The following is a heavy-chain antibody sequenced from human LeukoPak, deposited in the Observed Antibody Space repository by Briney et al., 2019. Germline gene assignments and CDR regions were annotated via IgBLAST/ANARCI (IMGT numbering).Heavy chain of an antibody. D-gene: IGHD6-19*01. CDR2: IAYDGSNE. CDR1: GFTFSNYG. V-gene: IGHV3-30*18. J-gene: IGHJ3*02. CDR3: AKDQGIAVAGTDDAFDI. Sequence: GGSLRLSCAASGFTFSNYGMDWVRQAPGKGLEWVAVIAYDGSNEYYAEFVKGRFTISRDNSKNTLYLQMYSLRAEDTAVYFCAKDQGIAVAGTDDAFDIWGQGTRVTVSS.